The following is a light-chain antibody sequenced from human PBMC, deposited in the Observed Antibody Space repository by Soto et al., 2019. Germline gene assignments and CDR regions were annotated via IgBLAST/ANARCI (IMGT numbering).Light chain of an antibody. J-gene: IGKJ2*01. CDR1: QSVNSN. CDR2: GAS. CDR3: QQRSNWPRGT. V-gene: IGKV3-15*01. Sequence: EIVMTQSPASLSVSPGERATLSCRASQSVNSNLAWYQQKRGQAPRLLIYGASTRATGIPARFSGSGSGTEFTLTISSLQSEDFAVYYCQQRSNWPRGTFGQGTKLEIK.